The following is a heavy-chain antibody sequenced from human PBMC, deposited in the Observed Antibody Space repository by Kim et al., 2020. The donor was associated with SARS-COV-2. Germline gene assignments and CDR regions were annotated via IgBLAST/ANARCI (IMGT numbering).Heavy chain of an antibody. J-gene: IGHJ4*02. Sequence: NTVYAGSVRGRFTIARDNAKNTVYLQMNSLRDDDTAVYHCARERSGQRDYWGPGTLVTVSS. CDR2: NT. V-gene: IGHV3-74*01. CDR3: ARERSGQRDY. D-gene: IGHD3-10*01.